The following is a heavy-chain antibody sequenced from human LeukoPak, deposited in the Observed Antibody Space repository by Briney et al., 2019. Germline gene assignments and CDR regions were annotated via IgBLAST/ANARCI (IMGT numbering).Heavy chain of an antibody. CDR2: IYYSGST. CDR3: ARLSYSSRAWFDP. J-gene: IGHJ5*02. Sequence: SETLSLTCTVSGGSISSNNYYWGWIRQPPGKGLEWIGSIYYSGSTYYNPYLKSRVTISVDTSKNQSSLKLNSVTAADTAVYYCARLSYSSRAWFDPRGQGTLVTVSS. CDR1: GGSISSNNYY. D-gene: IGHD6-13*01. V-gene: IGHV4-39*01.